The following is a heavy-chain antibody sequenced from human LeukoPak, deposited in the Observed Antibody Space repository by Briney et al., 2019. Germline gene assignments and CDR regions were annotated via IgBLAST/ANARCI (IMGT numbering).Heavy chain of an antibody. V-gene: IGHV3-66*02. J-gene: IGHJ6*02. CDR1: GFTVSSNY. Sequence: PGGSLRLSCAASGFTVSSNYMSWVRQAPGKGLEWVSAIYSGGSTYYADSVKGRFTISRDNSKNTLYLQMNSLRAEDTAVYYCARDSPDTAMDGWYYYGMDVWGQGTTVTVSS. CDR3: ARDSPDTAMDGWYYYGMDV. CDR2: IYSGGST. D-gene: IGHD5-18*01.